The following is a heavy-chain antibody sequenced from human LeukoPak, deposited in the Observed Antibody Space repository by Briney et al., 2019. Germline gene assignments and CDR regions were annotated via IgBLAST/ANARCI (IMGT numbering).Heavy chain of an antibody. V-gene: IGHV5-51*01. CDR3: ARRSNTAAAGINYFDY. CDR2: IYPGDSDT. J-gene: IGHJ4*02. CDR1: GYSFTSYW. Sequence: GESLKISCKGSGYSFTSYWIGWVRQMPGKGLEWMGIIYPGDSDTRYSPSFQGQVTISADKSISTAYLQWSSLKASDTAMYCCARRSNTAAAGINYFDYWGQGTLVTVSS. D-gene: IGHD6-13*01.